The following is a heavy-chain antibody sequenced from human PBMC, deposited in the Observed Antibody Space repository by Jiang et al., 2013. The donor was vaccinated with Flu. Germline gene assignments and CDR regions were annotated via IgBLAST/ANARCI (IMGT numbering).Heavy chain of an antibody. CDR1: GFTFSSYA. D-gene: IGHD6-19*01. Sequence: VQLLESGGGVVQPGGSLRLSCATSGFTFSSYALLWVRQAPGRGLEWVTLISYDVNNKFYADSVRGRFTISRDNSKNTLYLQMNSLRAEDTAVYYCARIIANSGWPGEYWGQGTLVTVSS. V-gene: IGHV3-30-3*01. J-gene: IGHJ4*02. CDR2: ISYDVNNK. CDR3: ARIIANSGWPGEY.